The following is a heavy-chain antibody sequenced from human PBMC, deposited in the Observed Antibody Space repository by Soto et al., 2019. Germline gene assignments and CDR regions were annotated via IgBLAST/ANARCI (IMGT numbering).Heavy chain of an antibody. D-gene: IGHD3-22*01. CDR2: ISHGGGTT. J-gene: IGHJ4*02. CDR3: AKNPGYYYDSTGYHFDY. CDR1: EFTFSNYA. V-gene: IGHV3-23*01. Sequence: GGSLRLSCAASEFTFSNYAMSWVRQAPGKGLERVSAISHGGGTTYYADSVKGRFTISRDNSKNTLYLQMNSLRAEDTAVYYCAKNPGYYYDSTGYHFDYWGQGTLVTVSS.